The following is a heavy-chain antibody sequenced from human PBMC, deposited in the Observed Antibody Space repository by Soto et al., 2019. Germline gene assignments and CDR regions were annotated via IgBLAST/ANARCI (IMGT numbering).Heavy chain of an antibody. CDR2: IYYSGST. V-gene: IGHV4-59*08. J-gene: IGHJ5*02. Sequence: QVQLQESGPGLVKPSETLSLTCTVSGGSISSYYWSWIRQPPGKGLEWIGYIYYSGSTNYNPSLTSRVTISVDTSKNQFSLKLSSVTAADTAVYYCARGGIMITFGGVIVSRWFDPWGQGTLVTVSS. CDR1: GGSISSYY. D-gene: IGHD3-16*02. CDR3: ARGGIMITFGGVIVSRWFDP.